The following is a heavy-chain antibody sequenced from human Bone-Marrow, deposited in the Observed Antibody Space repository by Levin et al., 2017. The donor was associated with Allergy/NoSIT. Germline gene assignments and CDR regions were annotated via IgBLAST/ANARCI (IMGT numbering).Heavy chain of an antibody. J-gene: IGHJ4*02. D-gene: IGHD3-16*01. CDR3: TGGPSGVRS. V-gene: IGHV3-53*01. CDR1: GFTVSRNY. CDR2: IDSRGGT. Sequence: GESLKISCAASGFTVSRNYMSWVRQAPGKGLEWVSLIDSRGGTNYADSVKGRFTISRDSSKNTLYLQMNSLRAEDTAVYYCTGGPSGVRSWGQGTLVTVSS.